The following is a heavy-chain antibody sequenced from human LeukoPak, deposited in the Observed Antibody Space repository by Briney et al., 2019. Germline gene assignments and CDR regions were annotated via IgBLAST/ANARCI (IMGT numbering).Heavy chain of an antibody. V-gene: IGHV4-59*01. CDR3: ARDTWDYYDN. CDR1: GGSISSYY. CDR2: IYYSGST. Sequence: SETLSLTCTVSGGSISSYYWSWIRQPPGKGLEWIGYIYYSGSTNYNPSLKSRATISVDTSKNQFSLKLSSVTAADTAVYYCARDTWDYYDNWGQGTLVTVSS. J-gene: IGHJ4*02. D-gene: IGHD1-26*01.